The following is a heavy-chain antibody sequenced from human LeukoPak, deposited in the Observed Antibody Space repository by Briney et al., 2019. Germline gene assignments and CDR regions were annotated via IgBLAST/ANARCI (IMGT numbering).Heavy chain of an antibody. CDR3: ARELRRRVTAIGYGPREYYYYMDV. J-gene: IGHJ6*03. Sequence: LETLSLTCTVSGGSISSYYWSWIRQPAGKGLEWIGRINTSGSTNYNPSLKSRITMSVDSSKNQFSLKLSSVTAADTAVYYCARELRRRVTAIGYGPREYYYYMDVWGKGTTVTISS. CDR2: INTSGST. D-gene: IGHD2-21*02. CDR1: GGSISSYY. V-gene: IGHV4-4*07.